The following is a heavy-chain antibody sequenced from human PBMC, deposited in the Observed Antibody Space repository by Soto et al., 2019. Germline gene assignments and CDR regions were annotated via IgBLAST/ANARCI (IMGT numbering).Heavy chain of an antibody. CDR2: IIPIFGTA. CDR3: ARDGSGYRSRASPMDV. V-gene: IGHV1-69*01. J-gene: IGHJ6*02. Sequence: QVQLVQSGAEVKKPGSSVKVSCKASGDTFSSYDISWVRQAPGQGLEWMGGIIPIFGTANYAQKFQGRVTINADESTSTAYMELSSLRSEDTAVYYCARDGSGYRSRASPMDVWGQGTTVTVSS. CDR1: GDTFSSYD. D-gene: IGHD3-22*01.